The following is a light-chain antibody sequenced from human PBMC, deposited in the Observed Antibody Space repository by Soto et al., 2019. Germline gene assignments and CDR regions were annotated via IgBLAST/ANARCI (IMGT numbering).Light chain of an antibody. J-gene: IGLJ1*01. CDR3: SSYTSISTYV. Sequence: QSALTQPASVSGSPGQSITISCTGTSSDVGGYNFVSWYQQHPGNAPKLMIYDVRNRPSGVSNRFSGSKSVNTASLTISGLQAEDEADYYCSSYTSISTYVFGTGTKVIV. V-gene: IGLV2-14*01. CDR2: DVR. CDR1: SSDVGGYNF.